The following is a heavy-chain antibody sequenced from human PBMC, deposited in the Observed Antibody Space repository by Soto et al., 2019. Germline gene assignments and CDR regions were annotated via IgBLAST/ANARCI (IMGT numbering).Heavy chain of an antibody. D-gene: IGHD1-26*01. V-gene: IGHV1-46*01. CDR3: ARDWEFGY. CDR1: GYTFSTYY. CDR2: INPSGDST. J-gene: IGHJ4*02. Sequence: QVQLVQSGAEVKKPGASVRLSCKASGYTFSTYYMHCVRHAPGQGLVWMGVINPSGDSTTYAHKFQGRVTMTRDTSTSTLCMGLSILRSEDTAVYFCARDWEFGYWGQGTLVTVSS.